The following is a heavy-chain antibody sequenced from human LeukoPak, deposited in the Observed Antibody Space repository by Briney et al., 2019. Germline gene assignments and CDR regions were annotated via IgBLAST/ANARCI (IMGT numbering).Heavy chain of an antibody. CDR1: GYMSTNSG. CDR2: ISRYNANT. J-gene: IGHJ3*02. V-gene: IGHV1-18*01. D-gene: IGHD3-22*01. Sequence: GASVKVSCKASGYMSTNSGISWVRQAPGQGLEWMGWISRYNANTKYAQKLQGRLIMTTDPSTTIAYMELKSLRSDDTAVYYCARDLHYYETGNDAFDIWGQGTMVIVSA. CDR3: ARDLHYYETGNDAFDI.